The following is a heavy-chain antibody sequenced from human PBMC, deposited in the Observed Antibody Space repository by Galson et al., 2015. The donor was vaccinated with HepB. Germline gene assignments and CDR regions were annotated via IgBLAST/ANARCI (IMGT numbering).Heavy chain of an antibody. V-gene: IGHV3-21*01. CDR1: GFTFTSYS. Sequence: SLRLSCAASGFTFTSYSINWVRQAPGKGLEWVAAISSSSTYIYHADSVKGRFTISRDNGKNSVYLQMNSLRAEDAAVYYCARDPATYYDVWNGHYNPVYVMDVWGQGTTVTVSS. CDR2: ISSSSTYI. J-gene: IGHJ6*02. CDR3: ARDPATYYDVWNGHYNPVYVMDV. D-gene: IGHD3-3*01.